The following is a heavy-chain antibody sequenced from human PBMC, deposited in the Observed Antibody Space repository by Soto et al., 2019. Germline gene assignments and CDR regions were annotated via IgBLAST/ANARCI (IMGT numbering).Heavy chain of an antibody. J-gene: IGHJ6*02. CDR3: ARHYSAMGV. CDR2: IYSDNNT. Sequence: PGESLRLSCAASGFTVSSDSMTWVRQAPGKGLEWISIIYSDNNTDYADSVKGRFSISRDTSKNILYLQMNSLRAEDTAEYYCARHYSAMGVWGQGTTVTVSS. CDR1: GFTVSSDS. V-gene: IGHV3-53*01.